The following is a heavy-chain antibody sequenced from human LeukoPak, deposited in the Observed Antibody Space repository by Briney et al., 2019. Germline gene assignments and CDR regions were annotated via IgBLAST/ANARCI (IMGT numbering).Heavy chain of an antibody. D-gene: IGHD3-10*01. Sequence: SETLSLTWAVSGYSISSGYYWGWIRQPRGKGLEWIGSIYHSGSTYYNPSLKSRVTISVDTSKNQFSLKLSSVTAADTAVYYCARGPITMVRGVSLLAENYGMDVWGKGTTVTVSS. J-gene: IGHJ6*04. CDR1: GYSISSGYY. CDR3: ARGPITMVRGVSLLAENYGMDV. V-gene: IGHV4-38-2*01. CDR2: IYHSGST.